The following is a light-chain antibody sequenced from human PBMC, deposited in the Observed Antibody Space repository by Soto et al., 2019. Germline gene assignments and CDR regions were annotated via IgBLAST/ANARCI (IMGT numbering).Light chain of an antibody. V-gene: IGKV3-20*01. CDR1: QSVGSSY. J-gene: IGKJ3*01. CDR2: GAS. Sequence: EIVLTQSPGTLSVSPGERVTLSCRASQSVGSSYLAWYQQRPGQAPRLLFFGASYRATGILDRFSGSGSGTDFTLTISRLETEDFAVYYCQQYSSSPPEFTFGPGTKVDSK. CDR3: QQYSSSPPEFT.